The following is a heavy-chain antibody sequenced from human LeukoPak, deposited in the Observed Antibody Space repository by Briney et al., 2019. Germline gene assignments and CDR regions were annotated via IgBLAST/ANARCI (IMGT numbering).Heavy chain of an antibody. D-gene: IGHD3-22*01. Sequence: GRSLRLSCAASGFTFSSYAMSWVRQAPGKGLEWVSAISGSGGSTYYADSVKGRFTISRDNSKNTLYLQMNSLRAEDTAVYYCAKALDITMIVVVTPDAFDIWGQGTMVTVSS. J-gene: IGHJ3*02. V-gene: IGHV3-23*01. CDR2: ISGSGGST. CDR3: AKALDITMIVVVTPDAFDI. CDR1: GFTFSSYA.